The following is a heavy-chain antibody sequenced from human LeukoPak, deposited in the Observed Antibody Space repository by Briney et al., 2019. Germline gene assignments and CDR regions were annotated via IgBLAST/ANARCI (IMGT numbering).Heavy chain of an antibody. CDR3: ARVEWGLVPPFYYYYMDV. D-gene: IGHD6-19*01. CDR1: GYTFTGYY. CDR2: INPNSGGT. Sequence: ASVKVSCKASGYTFTGYYMHWVRQAPGQGLEWMGWINPNSGGTNYAQKFQGRVTMTRDTSISTAYMELSRLRSDDTAVYYCARVEWGLVPPFYYYYMDVWGKGTTVTVSS. J-gene: IGHJ6*03. V-gene: IGHV1-2*02.